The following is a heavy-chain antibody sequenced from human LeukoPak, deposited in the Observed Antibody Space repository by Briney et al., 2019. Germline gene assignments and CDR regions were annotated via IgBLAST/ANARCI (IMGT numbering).Heavy chain of an antibody. CDR2: ISSSSSTI. CDR1: GFTFSSYS. D-gene: IGHD3-22*01. Sequence: GSLRLSCAASGFTFSSYSMNWVRQAPGKGLEWVSYISSSSSTIYYADSVKGRFTISRDISKNTLYLQMNSLRAEDTAVYYCAKDPRYYYDSSGYCDYWGQGTLVTVSS. CDR3: AKDPRYYYDSSGYCDY. J-gene: IGHJ4*02. V-gene: IGHV3-48*01.